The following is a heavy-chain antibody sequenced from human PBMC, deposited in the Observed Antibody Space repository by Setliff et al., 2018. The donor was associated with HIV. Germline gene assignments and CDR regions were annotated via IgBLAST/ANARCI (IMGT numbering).Heavy chain of an antibody. D-gene: IGHD1-1*01. V-gene: IGHV3-7*01. CDR2: IKEDGSGK. Sequence: GGSLRLSCVGSGFKLSTYWMSWVRQAPGKGLEWVANIKEDGSGKYYVDSVKGRFTISRDNAKRSVFLQMNSLRAEDTAVYYCARFLYEQLWPLDIDFWGQGVLVTVSS. CDR3: ARFLYEQLWPLDIDF. J-gene: IGHJ4*02. CDR1: GFKLSTYW.